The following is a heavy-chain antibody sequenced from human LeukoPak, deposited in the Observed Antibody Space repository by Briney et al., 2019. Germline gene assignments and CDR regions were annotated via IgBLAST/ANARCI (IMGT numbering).Heavy chain of an antibody. CDR3: AQIYTYGSSQFDY. Sequence: GGSLRLSCEASGFTFSSYWMTWVRQAPGKGLEWVANIKQDGSEKYYVDSVKGRFTISRDNAKNSLYLQMNSLRAEDTAVYYCAQIYTYGSSQFDYWGQGTLVTVSS. V-gene: IGHV3-7*01. CDR1: GFTFSSYW. D-gene: IGHD5-18*01. J-gene: IGHJ4*02. CDR2: IKQDGSEK.